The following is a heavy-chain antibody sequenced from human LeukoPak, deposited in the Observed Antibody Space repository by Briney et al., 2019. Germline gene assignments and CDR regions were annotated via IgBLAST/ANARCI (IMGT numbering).Heavy chain of an antibody. D-gene: IGHD3-22*01. Sequence: PSETLSLTCTVSGGSISSSSYYWGWIRQPPGKGLEWIGSIYYSGSTYYNPSLKSRVTISVDTSKNQFSLKLSSVTAADTAVYYCAMQTYYYGSSAPKALEYYFDYWGQGTLVTVSS. CDR3: AMQTYYYGSSAPKALEYYFDY. CDR1: GGSISSSSYY. V-gene: IGHV4-39*01. CDR2: IYYSGST. J-gene: IGHJ4*02.